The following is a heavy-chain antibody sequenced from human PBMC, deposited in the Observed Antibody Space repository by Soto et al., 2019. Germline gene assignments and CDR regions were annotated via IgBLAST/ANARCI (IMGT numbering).Heavy chain of an antibody. CDR2: ISSSSSYI. J-gene: IGHJ4*02. D-gene: IGHD6-6*01. CDR3: ARGGYSSSSPLDY. CDR1: GFTFSSYS. V-gene: IGHV3-21*01. Sequence: EVQLVESGGGLVKPGGSLRLSCAASGFTFSSYSMNWVRQAPGKGLEWVSSISSSSSYIYYADSVKGRFTISRDNAKNSLYVQMNSLGAEDTAVYYCARGGYSSSSPLDYWGQGTLVSVSS.